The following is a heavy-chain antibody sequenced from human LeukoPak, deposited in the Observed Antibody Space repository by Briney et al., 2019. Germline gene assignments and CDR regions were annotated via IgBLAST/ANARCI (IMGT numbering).Heavy chain of an antibody. CDR3: ARVGSSWYVDY. J-gene: IGHJ4*02. CDR1: GFTFSSYG. Sequence: GGSLRLSCAASGFTFSSYGMNWVRQAPGKGLEWVSGITGRGESTYYADSVKGRFTISRDNSKNTLYLQMNSLRAEDTAVYYCARVGSSWYVDYWGQGTLVTVSS. CDR2: ITGRGEST. D-gene: IGHD6-13*01. V-gene: IGHV3-23*01.